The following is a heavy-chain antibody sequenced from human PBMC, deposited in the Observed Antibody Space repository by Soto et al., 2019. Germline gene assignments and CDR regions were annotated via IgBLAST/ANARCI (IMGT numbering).Heavy chain of an antibody. V-gene: IGHV3-30*02. J-gene: IGHJ6*02. CDR2: ISVSGDNI. D-gene: IGHD6-13*01. CDR1: GFSFNSFN. CDR3: AKDGEQQLVLYYYYGMVV. Sequence: GGSLRLSCLASGFSFNSFNMNWIRWAPGRGLEWVASISVSGDNIYYGDSMQGRFTISRDNSKNTLYLQMNSLRAEDTAVYYCAKDGEQQLVLYYYYGMVVWGQGTTVTVSS.